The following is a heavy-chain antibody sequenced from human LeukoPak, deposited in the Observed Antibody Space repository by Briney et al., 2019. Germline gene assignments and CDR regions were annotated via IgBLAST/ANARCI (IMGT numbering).Heavy chain of an antibody. CDR3: AREPPYYYDSSGYFDY. J-gene: IGHJ4*02. D-gene: IGHD3-22*01. CDR2: ISSSGSTI. CDR1: GFTFSDYY. Sequence: GGSLRLSCAASGFTFSDYYMSLIRQAPGKGLEWVLYISSSGSTIYYADSVKGRFTISRDNAKNSLYLQMNSLRAEDTAVYYCAREPPYYYDSSGYFDYWGQGTLVTVSS. V-gene: IGHV3-11*01.